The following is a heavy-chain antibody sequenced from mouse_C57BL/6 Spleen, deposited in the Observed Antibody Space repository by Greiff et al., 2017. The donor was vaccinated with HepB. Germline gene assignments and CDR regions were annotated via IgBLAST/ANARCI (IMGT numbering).Heavy chain of an antibody. D-gene: IGHD2-13*01. CDR3: ARWTCDGAMDY. CDR2: INPSNGGT. CDR1: GYTFTSYW. V-gene: IGHV1-53*01. J-gene: IGHJ4*01. Sequence: QVQLQQPGTELVKPGASVKLSCKASGYTFTSYWMHWVKQRPGQGLEWIGNINPSNGGTNYNEKFKSKATLTVDKSSSTAYMQLSRLTSEDSAVDYWARWTCDGAMDYWGQGTSVTVSS.